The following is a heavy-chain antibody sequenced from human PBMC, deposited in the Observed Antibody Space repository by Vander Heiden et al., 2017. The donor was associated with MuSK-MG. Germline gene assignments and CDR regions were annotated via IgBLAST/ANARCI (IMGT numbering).Heavy chain of an antibody. CDR1: GFTFSAYY. V-gene: IGHV3-11*06. D-gene: IGHD3-3*01. CDR3: ARTTYDFWSGYYMIFYMDV. J-gene: IGHJ6*03. CDR2: ISSSISYT. Sequence: QVQLVESGGGLVKPGGSLRLSCAASGFTFSAYYMSWIRQAPGNGLEWVSYISSSISYTNYADSVKGRFTISRDNAKNSLYLQMNSLRAEDTAVYYCARTTYDFWSGYYMIFYMDVWGKGTTVTVSS.